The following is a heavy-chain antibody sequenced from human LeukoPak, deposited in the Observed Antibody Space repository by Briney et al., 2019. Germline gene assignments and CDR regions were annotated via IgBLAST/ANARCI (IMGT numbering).Heavy chain of an antibody. J-gene: IGHJ6*03. CDR1: GYTFTDYY. V-gene: IGHV1-2*02. D-gene: IGHD2-2*01. Sequence: GASVKVSCTASGYTFTDYYLHWVRQAPGQGLEWMGWINPKSGVTDSKMKFQGRVTLTRDTSITTAYMELISLTSDDAAVYYCARAGGYCGSTSCYSGYYYYFMDVWGKGTTVTVSS. CDR2: INPKSGVT. CDR3: ARAGGYCGSTSCYSGYYYYFMDV.